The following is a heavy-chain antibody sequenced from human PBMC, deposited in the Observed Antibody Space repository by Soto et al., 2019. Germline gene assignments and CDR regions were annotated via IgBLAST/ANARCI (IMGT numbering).Heavy chain of an antibody. CDR1: GFTFSSYS. D-gene: IGHD4-17*01. J-gene: IGHJ1*01. CDR2: ISSSSSTI. V-gene: IGHV3-48*01. CDR3: ARGSDYGGKHFQH. Sequence: EVQLWESGGALVQLGGPRRLSLAASGFTFSSYSLNWVGQAPGKGWGWVSYISSSSSTIYYADPVKGRFTISKDNAKNSLYLQMNSLRAEDTAVYYCARGSDYGGKHFQHWGQGTLVTVSS.